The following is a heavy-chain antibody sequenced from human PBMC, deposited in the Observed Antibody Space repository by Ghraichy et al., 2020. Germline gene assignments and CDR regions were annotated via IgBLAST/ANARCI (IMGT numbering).Heavy chain of an antibody. D-gene: IGHD2-15*01. CDR2: INPNGGGT. Sequence: SVKVSCKASGYSFTGSFIHWVRQAPGQGLEWMGWINPNGGGTNFAQKFQGRVTMTRDTSISTAYMEVSRLRSDDTAVYYCARDYGTGGSYFFDYWGQGTLVTVSS. V-gene: IGHV1-2*02. J-gene: IGHJ4*02. CDR1: GYSFTGSF. CDR3: ARDYGTGGSYFFDY.